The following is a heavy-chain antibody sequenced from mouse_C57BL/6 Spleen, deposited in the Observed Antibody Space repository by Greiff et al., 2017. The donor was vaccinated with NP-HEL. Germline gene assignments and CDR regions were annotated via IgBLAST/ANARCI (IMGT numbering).Heavy chain of an antibody. CDR1: GYAFSSSW. J-gene: IGHJ2*01. V-gene: IGHV1-82*01. D-gene: IGHD3-3*01. CDR3: AILELGRFDY. Sequence: VQLQQSGPELVKPGASVKISCKASGYAFSSSWMNWVKQRPGKGLEWIGRIYPGDGDTNYNGKFKGKATLTADKSSSTAYMQLSSLTSEDSAVYFCAILELGRFDYWGQGTTLTVSS. CDR2: IYPGDGDT.